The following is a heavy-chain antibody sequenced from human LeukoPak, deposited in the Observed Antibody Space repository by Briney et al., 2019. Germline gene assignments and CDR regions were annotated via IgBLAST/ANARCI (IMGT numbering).Heavy chain of an antibody. CDR2: ISSSSTYI. CDR3: ARDPLSYNILTGYDYPGAFDY. D-gene: IGHD3-9*01. CDR1: GFTFSSYS. Sequence: GGSLRLSCAASGFTFSSYSVSWVRQAPGKGLEWVSYISSSSTYIYYADSVKGRFTISRDNAKNSLYLQMNSLRAEDTAVYYCARDPLSYNILTGYDYPGAFDYWGQGTLVIVSS. V-gene: IGHV3-21*01. J-gene: IGHJ4*02.